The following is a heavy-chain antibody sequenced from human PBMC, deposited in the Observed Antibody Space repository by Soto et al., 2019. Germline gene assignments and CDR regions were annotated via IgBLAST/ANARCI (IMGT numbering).Heavy chain of an antibody. J-gene: IGHJ6*02. CDR3: ARDQGIAVAGTSATSYYYGMDV. CDR2: INPNSSGT. D-gene: IGHD6-19*01. CDR1: GYTFTGYY. V-gene: IGHV1-2*02. Sequence: ASVKVSCKASGYTFTGYYMHWVRQAPGQGLEWMGWINPNSSGTNYAQKIQGRVTMTRDTSISTAYMELSRLRSDDTAVYYCARDQGIAVAGTSATSYYYGMDVWGQGTTVTVSS.